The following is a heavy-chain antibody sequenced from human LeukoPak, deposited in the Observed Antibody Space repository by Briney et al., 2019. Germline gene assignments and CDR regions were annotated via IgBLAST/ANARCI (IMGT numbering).Heavy chain of an antibody. J-gene: IGHJ4*02. CDR3: ARDKDWKKDY. CDR1: GGSVSRDNYS. CDR2: ISYSGST. V-gene: IGHV4-61*01. D-gene: IGHD1-1*01. Sequence: SETLSLTCTVSGGSVSRDNYSWSWIRQPPGKGLEWIGYISYSGSTNYNPSLKSRVTISVDTSKNQFSLKLRSVTAADTAVYYCARDKDWKKDYWGQGTLVTVSS.